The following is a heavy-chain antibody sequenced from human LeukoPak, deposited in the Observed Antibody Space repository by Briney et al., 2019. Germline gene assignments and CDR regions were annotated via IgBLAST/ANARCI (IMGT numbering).Heavy chain of an antibody. CDR2: ISAYNGNT. J-gene: IGHJ4*02. CDR1: GYTFTSYS. D-gene: IGHD2-2*01. V-gene: IGHV1-18*01. Sequence: ASVKVSCKASGYTFTSYSFSWVRQAPGQGLEWLGWISAYNGNTNYAQKIQGRVTITADESTSTAYMELSSLRSEDTAVYYCAREPQLGDSSGASVLFDYWGQGTLVTVSS. CDR3: AREPQLGDSSGASVLFDY.